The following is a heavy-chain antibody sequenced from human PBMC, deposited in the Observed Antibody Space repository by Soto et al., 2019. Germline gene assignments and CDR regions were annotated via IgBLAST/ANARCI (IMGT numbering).Heavy chain of an antibody. Sequence: EVQLVESGGGLVQPGGSLRLSCAASGFTFSRYWMHWVRQAPGKGLVWVSRINSDGSSTSYADSVKGRFTISRDNAKNTLYLQMNSLRAEDTAVYYCARGGITMVRGVIIHYWGQGTLVTVSS. J-gene: IGHJ4*02. CDR3: ARGGITMVRGVIIHY. CDR1: GFTFSRYW. V-gene: IGHV3-74*01. CDR2: INSDGSST. D-gene: IGHD3-10*01.